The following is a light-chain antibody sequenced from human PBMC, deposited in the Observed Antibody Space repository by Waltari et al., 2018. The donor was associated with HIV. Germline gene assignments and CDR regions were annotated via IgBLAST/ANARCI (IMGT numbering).Light chain of an antibody. J-gene: IGKJ5*01. V-gene: IGKV3-11*01. CDR1: QNTGNY. CDR3: QQRSNWPPVT. Sequence: EVVLTQSPSTLSLSQGERATLSCRPSQNTGNYLAWYQQKPGQAPRLLIYDASTRASGIPARFSGSGSGTDFTLTISSLEPEDVAVYYCQQRSNWPPVTFGQGTRLEI. CDR2: DAS.